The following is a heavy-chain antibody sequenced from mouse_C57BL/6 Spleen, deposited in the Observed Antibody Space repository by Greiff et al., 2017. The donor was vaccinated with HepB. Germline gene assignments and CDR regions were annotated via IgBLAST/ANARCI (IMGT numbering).Heavy chain of an antibody. D-gene: IGHD6-1*01. CDR3: ARGRVRQGIPLDY. CDR2: ISDGGSYT. J-gene: IGHJ2*01. CDR1: GFTFSSYA. Sequence: EVQGVESGGGLVKPGGSLKLSCAASGFTFSSYAMSWVRQTPEKRLEWVATISDGGSYTYYPDNVKGRFTISRDNAKNNLYMQMSHLKSEDTAMYYCARGRVRQGIPLDYWGQGTTLTVSS. V-gene: IGHV5-4*01.